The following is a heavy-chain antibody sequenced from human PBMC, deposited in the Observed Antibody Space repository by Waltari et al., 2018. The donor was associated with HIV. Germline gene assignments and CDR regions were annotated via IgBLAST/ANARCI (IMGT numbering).Heavy chain of an antibody. CDR1: GCTSSSYA. J-gene: IGHJ4*02. Sequence: QVQLVHSGAEVKKPGSSVTVPCQASGCTSSSYANSCVRPAPGQWLEWMGGIIPIVGTANYAQKFKGRVTITADESTSTAYMGLSSLRSEDTAVYYGARFSTVVVTANDYWGQGTLVTVSS. V-gene: IGHV1-69*01. CDR2: IIPIVGTA. CDR3: ARFSTVVVTANDY. D-gene: IGHD2-21*02.